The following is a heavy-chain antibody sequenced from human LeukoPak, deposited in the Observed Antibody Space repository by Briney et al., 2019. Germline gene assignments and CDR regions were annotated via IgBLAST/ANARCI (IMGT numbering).Heavy chain of an antibody. D-gene: IGHD2-15*01. V-gene: IGHV3-9*01. CDR2: ISWNSGSI. CDR1: GFTFDDYA. J-gene: IGHJ5*02. CDR3: AKDVCRGGSCYFDNWFDP. Sequence: PGRSLRLSCAASGFTFDDYAMHWVRQAPGKGLEWVSGISWNSGSIGYADSVKGRFTISRDNAKNSLYLQMNSLRAEDTALYYCAKDVCRGGSCYFDNWFDPWGQGTLVTVSS.